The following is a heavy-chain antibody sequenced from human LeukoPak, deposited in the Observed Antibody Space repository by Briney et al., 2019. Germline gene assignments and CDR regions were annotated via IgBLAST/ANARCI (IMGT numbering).Heavy chain of an antibody. J-gene: IGHJ4*02. V-gene: IGHV4-34*01. D-gene: IGHD6-13*01. Sequence: SETLSLTCAVYGGSFSGYYWSWIRQSPGKGLEWIGEINHRGGTNYNPSLKSRVTISVDTSKNQFSLKLSSVTAADTAVYYCARAGIPYSSSWVGFDYWGQGTLVTVSS. CDR2: INHRGGT. CDR3: ARAGIPYSSSWVGFDY. CDR1: GGSFSGYY.